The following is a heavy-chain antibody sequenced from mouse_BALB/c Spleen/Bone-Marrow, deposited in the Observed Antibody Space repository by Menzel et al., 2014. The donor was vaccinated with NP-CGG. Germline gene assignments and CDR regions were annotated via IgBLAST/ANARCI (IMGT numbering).Heavy chain of an antibody. J-gene: IGHJ1*01. CDR3: ARDTNYGNYYWYFDV. V-gene: IGHV7-3*02. CDR2: IRNKANGYTT. CDR1: GFTFSDYY. D-gene: IGHD2-1*01. Sequence: EVKLVESGGGLVQPGGSLILSCAPSGFTFSDYYMSWVRQPPGKALEWLGFIRNKANGYTTEYSASVKGRFTISRDNSQSILYLQMNTLRAEDSATYYCARDTNYGNYYWYFDVWGAGTTVTVSS.